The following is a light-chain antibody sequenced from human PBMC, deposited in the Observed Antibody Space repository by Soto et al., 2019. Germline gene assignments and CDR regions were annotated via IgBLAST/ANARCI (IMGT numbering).Light chain of an antibody. J-gene: IGKJ2*01. CDR1: RGISNY. V-gene: IGKV1-27*01. CDR2: AAS. CDR3: QKYNSAPPYT. Sequence: DIQMTQSPSSLSASVGDRVTITCRASRGISNYLAWYQQKPGKVPKLLIFAASTLQSGVPSRFSGSGSGTDFTLIINSLQPEDVATYYCQKYNSAPPYTFGQGTKLEIK.